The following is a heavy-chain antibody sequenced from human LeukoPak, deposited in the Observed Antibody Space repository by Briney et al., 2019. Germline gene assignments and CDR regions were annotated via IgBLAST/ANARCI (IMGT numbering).Heavy chain of an antibody. D-gene: IGHD6-19*01. CDR3: ARRGSSGWYYFGY. V-gene: IGHV4-59*08. CDR2: IYYTGST. Sequence: SETLSLTCTVSGGSISSYYWSWIRQPPGKGLEWIGYIYYTGSTNYNPSLKSGVTISVDTSKNKFSLRLSSVTAADTAVYYCARRGSSGWYYFGYWGQETLVTVSS. J-gene: IGHJ4*02. CDR1: GGSISSYY.